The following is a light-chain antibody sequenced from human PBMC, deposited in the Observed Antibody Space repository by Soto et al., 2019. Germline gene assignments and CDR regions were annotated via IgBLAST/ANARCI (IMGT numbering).Light chain of an antibody. CDR2: GAS. CDR3: QQYGNSRYT. J-gene: IGKJ2*01. CDR1: QSVSSSY. Sequence: EIVLTQSPGTLSLSPGERATLSCRASQSVSSSYLAWYQQRPGQAPRLLIYGASSRATDIPDRFSGSGSGTDFTLTISRLEPEDFAVYYCQQYGNSRYTFGQGNKLEIK. V-gene: IGKV3-20*01.